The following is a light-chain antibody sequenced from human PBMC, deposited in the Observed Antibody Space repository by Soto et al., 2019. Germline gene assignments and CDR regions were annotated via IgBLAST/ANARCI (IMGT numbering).Light chain of an antibody. J-gene: IGKJ5*01. CDR1: QSVSSIY. CDR3: QHYGSSHTVT. Sequence: IVLTQSPVTLALSPGERATLSCSASQSVSSIYFAWYQQKRGQAPRLLIYGVSSRATGIPDRFRGSGSGTEFTLTISGLETEDFAVYFCQHYGSSHTVTFGQGTRLEIK. V-gene: IGKV3-20*01. CDR2: GVS.